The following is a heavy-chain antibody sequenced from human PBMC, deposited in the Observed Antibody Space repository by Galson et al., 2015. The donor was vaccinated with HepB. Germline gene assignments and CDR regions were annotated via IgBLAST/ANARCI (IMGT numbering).Heavy chain of an antibody. CDR1: AGSISSSSYY. J-gene: IGHJ6*02. CDR2: IYYSGRT. V-gene: IGHV4-39*01. Sequence: LSITCTVSAGSISSSSYYWGWLRQPPGRRLEWIVSIYYSGRTYYNPSLKSRVTISVDTSKNQYFLKLSPVTAADTAVYYCARPQQLGGMDFWGQGTTVTVSS. D-gene: IGHD6-13*01. CDR3: ARPQQLGGMDF.